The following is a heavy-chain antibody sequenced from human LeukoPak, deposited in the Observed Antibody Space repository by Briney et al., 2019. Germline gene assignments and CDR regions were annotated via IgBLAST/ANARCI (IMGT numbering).Heavy chain of an antibody. Sequence: PGGSLRLSCAASGFTFSSYAMSWVRQAPGKGLEWVSAISGSGGSTYYADSVKGRFTISRDNSKNTLYLQMNSLRAEDTAVYYCAKVAAPSSGWYPRGDWYFDLWGRGTLVTVSS. D-gene: IGHD6-19*01. CDR3: AKVAAPSSGWYPRGDWYFDL. V-gene: IGHV3-23*01. J-gene: IGHJ2*01. CDR1: GFTFSSYA. CDR2: ISGSGGST.